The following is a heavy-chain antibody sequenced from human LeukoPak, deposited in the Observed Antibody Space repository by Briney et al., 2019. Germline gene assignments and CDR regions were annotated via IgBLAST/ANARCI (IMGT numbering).Heavy chain of an antibody. CDR2: IKQDGSEK. CDR3: ARDSGYSYGLTKTALDY. J-gene: IGHJ4*02. Sequence: AGGSLRLSCTASGFTFSSYWMSWVRQAPGKGLEWVANIKQDGSEKYYADSVKGRFTISRDNSKNTLYLQMNSLRAEDTAVYYCARDSGYSYGLTKTALDYWGQGTLVTVSS. CDR1: GFTFSSYW. D-gene: IGHD5-18*01. V-gene: IGHV3-7*01.